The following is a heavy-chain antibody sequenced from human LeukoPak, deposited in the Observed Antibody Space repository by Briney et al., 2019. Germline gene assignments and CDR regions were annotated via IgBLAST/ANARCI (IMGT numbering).Heavy chain of an antibody. J-gene: IGHJ3*02. CDR2: IYTSGST. CDR3: AREPIVGATMYNDAFDI. D-gene: IGHD1-26*01. Sequence: PSETLSLTCTVSGGSISSGSYYWSWIRQPAGKGLEWIGRIYTSGSTNYNPSLKSRVTISVDTSKNQFSLKLSSVTAADTAVYYCAREPIVGATMYNDAFDIWAKGQWSPSLQ. CDR1: GGSISSGSYY. V-gene: IGHV4-61*02.